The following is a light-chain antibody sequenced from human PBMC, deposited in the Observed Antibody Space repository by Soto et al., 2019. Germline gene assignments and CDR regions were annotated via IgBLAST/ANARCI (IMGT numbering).Light chain of an antibody. J-gene: IGLJ2*01. V-gene: IGLV2-14*03. CDR1: SSDVGAYNY. CDR2: DVS. Sequence: QSVLTQPASVSGSPGQSITISCTGTSSDVGAYNYVSWYQQHPGKAPKLMIYDVSDRPSGVSNRFSGSKSGNTASLTISGLQAEDEADYYCSSYTSSYTGVFGGGTQLTVL. CDR3: SSYTSSYTGV.